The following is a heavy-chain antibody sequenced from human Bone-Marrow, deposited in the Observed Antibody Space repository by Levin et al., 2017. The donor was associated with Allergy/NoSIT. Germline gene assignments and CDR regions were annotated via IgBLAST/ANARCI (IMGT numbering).Heavy chain of an antibody. D-gene: IGHD3-22*01. CDR3: ARDWDTSDSTGYYYSFEY. CDR1: GFTFSAYR. V-gene: IGHV3-48*02. CDR2: ISSSSSII. Sequence: ASVKVSCEASGFTFSAYRMNWVRQAPGKGLEWVSFISSSSSIIYYADSVRGRFTISRDNAKNSLFLQMNSLRDEDTGVYYCARDWDTSDSTGYYYSFEYWGQGTLVTVSS. J-gene: IGHJ4*02.